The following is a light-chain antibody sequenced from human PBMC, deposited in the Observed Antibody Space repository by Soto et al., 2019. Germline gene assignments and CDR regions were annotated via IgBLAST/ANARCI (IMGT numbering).Light chain of an antibody. CDR1: SSDVGSYNR. J-gene: IGLJ3*02. Sequence: QSALTQPRSVSGSPGQSVTISCTGTSSDVGSYNRVSWYQQPPGTAPKLIIYGVTNRPSGVPDRFSVSQSDNTASLTISGLQAEDEADYYCCSYAGSYTWVFGGGTKLTVL. CDR2: GVT. V-gene: IGLV2-11*01. CDR3: CSYAGSYTWV.